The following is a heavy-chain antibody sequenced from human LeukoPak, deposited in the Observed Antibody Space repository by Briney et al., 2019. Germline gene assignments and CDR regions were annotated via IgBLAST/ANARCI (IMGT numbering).Heavy chain of an antibody. D-gene: IGHD3-3*01. Sequence: PGGPLRLSCAASGIIFSNYWMTWVRQAPGKGLEWVADINKDGTEIWYVDSVKGRFTISRDNAKNSVCLQMNSLRAEDTAVYYCTRWRGAQSEFEYWGQGTLVTVSP. CDR3: TRWRGAQSEFEY. V-gene: IGHV3-7*01. J-gene: IGHJ4*02. CDR2: INKDGTEI. CDR1: GIIFSNYW.